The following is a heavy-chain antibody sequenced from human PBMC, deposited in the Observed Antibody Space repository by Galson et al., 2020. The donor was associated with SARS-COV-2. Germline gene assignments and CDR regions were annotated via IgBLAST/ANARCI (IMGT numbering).Heavy chain of an antibody. CDR1: GGSISSYY. D-gene: IGHD6-13*01. Sequence: SETLSLTCTVSGGSISSYYWSWIRQPPGKGLEWIGYIYYSGSTNYNPSLKSRVTISVDTSKNQFSLKLSSVTAADTAVYYCARVQVSRYSSSWPNYYYGMDVWGQGTTVTISS. V-gene: IGHV4-59*01. CDR2: IYYSGST. CDR3: ARVQVSRYSSSWPNYYYGMDV. J-gene: IGHJ6*02.